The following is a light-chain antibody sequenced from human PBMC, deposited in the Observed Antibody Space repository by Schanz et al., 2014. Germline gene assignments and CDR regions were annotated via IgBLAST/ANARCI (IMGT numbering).Light chain of an antibody. CDR1: QSVTSN. J-gene: IGKJ3*01. V-gene: IGKV3-20*01. CDR2: GAS. Sequence: EIVMTQSPATLSVSPGERATLSCRASQSVTSNLAWYQQRPGQAPRLLIYGASSRAAGIPDRFRGSGSGTDFTLTISSLEPEDFAVYYCQQYGTSAPFTFGPGTKVEIK. CDR3: QQYGTSAPFT.